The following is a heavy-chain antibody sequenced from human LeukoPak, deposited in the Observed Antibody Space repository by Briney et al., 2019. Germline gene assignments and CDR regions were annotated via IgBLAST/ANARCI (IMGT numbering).Heavy chain of an antibody. CDR1: GYSFTSYW. CDR3: ARVSRYSGYEGDAFDI. D-gene: IGHD5-12*01. CDR2: IYPGDSDT. Sequence: ESLKISCKGSGYSFTSYWIGWVRQMPGKGLEWMGIIYPGDSDTRYGPSFQGQVTISVDKSISTAYLQWSNLKASDTAMYYCARVSRYSGYEGDAFDIWGQGTTVTVSS. V-gene: IGHV5-51*01. J-gene: IGHJ3*02.